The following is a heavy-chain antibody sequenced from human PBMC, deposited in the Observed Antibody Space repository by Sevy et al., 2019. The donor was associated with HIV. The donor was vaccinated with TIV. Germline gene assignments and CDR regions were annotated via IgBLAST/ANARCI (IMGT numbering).Heavy chain of an antibody. V-gene: IGHV4-61*01. CDR1: GGSVSSGSYY. CDR2: IYYSGST. J-gene: IGHJ3*02. Sequence: SETLSLTCTVSGGSVSSGSYYWSWIRQPPGKGLEWIGYIYYSGSTNYNPSLKSRVTISVDTSKNQFSLKLSSVTAADTAVYYCGRVRRGYSYGHDAFDIWGQGTMVTVSS. D-gene: IGHD5-18*01. CDR3: GRVRRGYSYGHDAFDI.